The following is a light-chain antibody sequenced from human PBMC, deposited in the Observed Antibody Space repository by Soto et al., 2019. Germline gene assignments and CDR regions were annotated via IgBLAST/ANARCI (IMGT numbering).Light chain of an antibody. CDR3: SSYTSDRTYVL. J-gene: IGLJ2*01. CDR2: EVS. V-gene: IGLV2-14*01. CDR1: SSDVGGYKF. Sequence: QSVLTQPASVSGSPGQSITISCTGISSDVGGYKFVSWYQQHPGRAPKVIIQEVSFRPSGVSDRFAASKSGNTASLTISGLLPEDEADYYCSSYTSDRTYVLFGGGTKLTVL.